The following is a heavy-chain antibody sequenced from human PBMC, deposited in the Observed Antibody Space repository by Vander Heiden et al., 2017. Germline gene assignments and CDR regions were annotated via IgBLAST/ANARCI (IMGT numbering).Heavy chain of an antibody. CDR2: IKEDGSDK. CDR3: ARDSAGYYP. Sequence: EVQLVESGGGLVQPGGSLRLSCAASGFSFSTYWMSWVRQAPGKGLEWVANIKEDGSDKYYVDSVKGRFTISRDNAKNSLYLQMSSLRAEDTAVYYCARDSAGYYPWGQGTLVTVS. CDR1: GFSFSTYW. V-gene: IGHV3-7*01. D-gene: IGHD3-9*01. J-gene: IGHJ5*02.